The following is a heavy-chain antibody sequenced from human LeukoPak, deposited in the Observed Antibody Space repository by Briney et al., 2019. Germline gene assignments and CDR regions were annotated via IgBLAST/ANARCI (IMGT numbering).Heavy chain of an antibody. CDR1: GFTLSSYG. Sequence: GRSLRLSCAASGFTLSSYGMHWVRQAPGKGLEWVAVIWYDGSNKYYADSVKGRFTISRDNSKNTLYLQMNSLRAEDTAVYYCARAYSGSYYEYDYWGQGTLVTVSS. D-gene: IGHD1-26*01. V-gene: IGHV3-33*01. CDR2: IWYDGSNK. J-gene: IGHJ4*02. CDR3: ARAYSGSYYEYDY.